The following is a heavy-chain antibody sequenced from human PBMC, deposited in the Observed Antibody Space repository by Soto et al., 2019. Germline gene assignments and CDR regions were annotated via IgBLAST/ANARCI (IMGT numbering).Heavy chain of an antibody. CDR2: IKQDGSEK. V-gene: IGHV3-7*05. CDR3: ASRYLEYCSSASCSAPYDF. D-gene: IGHD2-2*01. CDR1: GFTFSTYW. J-gene: IGHJ4*01. Sequence: GGSLRLSCAASGFTFSTYWMSWVRQAPGKGLEWVANIKQDGSEKYYVDSVRGRFTISRDNTKKSLYLQMNSLRAEDTAVYYCASRYLEYCSSASCSAPYDFWGHGTLVTASS.